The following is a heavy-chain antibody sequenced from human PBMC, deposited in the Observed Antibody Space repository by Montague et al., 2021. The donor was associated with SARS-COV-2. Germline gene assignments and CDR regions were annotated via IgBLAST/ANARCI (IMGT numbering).Heavy chain of an antibody. D-gene: IGHD5-24*01. V-gene: IGHV3-48*03. CDR2: ISSSGSTI. CDR1: GLTFSSYE. Sequence: SLRLSCAASGLTFSSYEMNWVRQAPGKGLEWVSYISSSGSTISYADSVKGRFTISRDNAKDLLYLQMNSLRAEDTAVYYCATMATDLYYNGMDVWGQGTTVTVSS. J-gene: IGHJ6*02. CDR3: ATMATDLYYNGMDV.